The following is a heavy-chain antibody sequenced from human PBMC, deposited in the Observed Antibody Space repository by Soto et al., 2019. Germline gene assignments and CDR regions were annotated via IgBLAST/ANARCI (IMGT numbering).Heavy chain of an antibody. CDR1: GFTFSSYA. J-gene: IGHJ4*02. CDR3: TGERKEWLANFDY. V-gene: IGHV3-30-3*01. D-gene: IGHD6-19*01. CDR2: ISYDGSNK. Sequence: PGGSLRLSCAASGFTFSSYAMHWVRQAPGMGLEWVAVISYDGSNKYYADSVKGRFTISRDHSKNTLYLQMNSLRAEDTAVYYCTGERKEWLANFDYWGQGTLVTVYS.